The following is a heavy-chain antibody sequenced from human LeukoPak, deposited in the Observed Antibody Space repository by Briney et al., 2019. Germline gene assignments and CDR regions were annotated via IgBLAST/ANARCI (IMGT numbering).Heavy chain of an antibody. D-gene: IGHD4-23*01. CDR2: IYYSGST. J-gene: IGHJ3*02. CDR3: ARDYLGGNPDAFDI. Sequence: SETLSLTCTVSGDSISSSRYYWGWIRQPPGKELEWIGSIYYSGSTYYNPSLNSRVTISVDTSKNQFSLKLSSVTPADTAVYYCARDYLGGNPDAFDIWGQGTMVTVSS. V-gene: IGHV4-39*07. CDR1: GDSISSSRYY.